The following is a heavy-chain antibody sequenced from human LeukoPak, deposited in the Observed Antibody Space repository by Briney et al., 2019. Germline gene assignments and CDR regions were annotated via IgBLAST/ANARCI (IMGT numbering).Heavy chain of an antibody. CDR3: APRYGGYVD. V-gene: IGHV4-34*08. J-gene: IGHJ4*02. CDR2: INHSGST. Sequence: GSLRLSCAASGFTVSSNYMSWVRQPPGKGLEWIGEINHSGSTNYNPSLKSRVTISVDTSKNQFSLKLSSVTAADTAVYYCAPRYGGYVDWGQGTLVTVSS. CDR1: GFTVSSNY. D-gene: IGHD5-12*01.